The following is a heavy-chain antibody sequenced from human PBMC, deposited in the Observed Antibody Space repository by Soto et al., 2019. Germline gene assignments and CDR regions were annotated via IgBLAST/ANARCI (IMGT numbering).Heavy chain of an antibody. V-gene: IGHV4-59*01. D-gene: IGHD5-12*01. CDR1: GGSINSYY. J-gene: IGHJ3*01. CDR3: AREKLWIPQAGLDGFDV. CDR2: IYYSGTT. Sequence: SETLSLTCTVSGGSINSYYWSWIRQPPGKGLEWLGSIYYSGTTNYKPSLKTRVTISLDTSKNQFSLNLSSVTAADTAVYYCAREKLWIPQAGLDGFDVWGQGTLVTVSS.